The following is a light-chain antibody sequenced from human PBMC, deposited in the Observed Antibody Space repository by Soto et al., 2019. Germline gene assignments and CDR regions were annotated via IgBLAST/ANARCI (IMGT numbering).Light chain of an antibody. Sequence: QSVLTQPPSASGSPGQSVAISCTGTNSDVGGYNYVSWYQQHPGKAPKLMIYEVNKRPSGVPDRFSGSKSGNTASLTVSGLQAEDEADYYCSSYAGSSNVFGTGTKVTAL. V-gene: IGLV2-8*01. CDR1: NSDVGGYNY. CDR2: EVN. J-gene: IGLJ1*01. CDR3: SSYAGSSNV.